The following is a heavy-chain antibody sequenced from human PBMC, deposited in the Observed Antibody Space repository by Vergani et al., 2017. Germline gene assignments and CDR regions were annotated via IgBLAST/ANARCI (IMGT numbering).Heavy chain of an antibody. CDR2: IIPIFGTA. Sequence: VQLVESGGGLIQPGGSLRLSCAASGFTVSSNYMSWVRQAPGQGLEWMGRIIPIFGTANYAQKFQGRVPITADESTSTAYMELSRLRSEDTAVYYCARVGSNYVMDVWGQGTTVTVSS. D-gene: IGHD3-10*01. CDR3: ARVGSNYVMDV. J-gene: IGHJ6*02. V-gene: IGHV1-69*18. CDR1: GFTVSSNY.